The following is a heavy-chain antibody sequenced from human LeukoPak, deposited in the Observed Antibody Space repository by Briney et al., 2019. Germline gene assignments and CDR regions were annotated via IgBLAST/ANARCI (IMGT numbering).Heavy chain of an antibody. V-gene: IGHV4-59*08. CDR2: IYYSGST. CDR1: GGSISSYY. D-gene: IGHD1/OR15-1a*01. Sequence: SETLSLTCTVSGGSISSYYWSWIRQPPGKGMEWIGYIYYSGSTSYNPSLKSRVTISVDTSKNQFSLKLRSVTAADTAVYYCARHGESHGNNHFDCWAQGTLVTVSS. CDR3: ARHGESHGNNHFDC. J-gene: IGHJ4*02.